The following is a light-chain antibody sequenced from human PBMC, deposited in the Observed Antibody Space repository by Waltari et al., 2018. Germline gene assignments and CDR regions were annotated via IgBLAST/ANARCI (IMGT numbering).Light chain of an antibody. V-gene: IGLV1-51*01. CDR2: DND. CDR1: SSNIGNHY. Sequence: QSVLTQAPSVSAAPGQKVTISCAGSSSNIGNHYVSWYQQFPGTSPKLLIYDNDKRPSGIPDRFAAAKSGTSATLGITGLQTGDEANYYCGTWDTSLSAWVFGGGTKLTVL. CDR3: GTWDTSLSAWV. J-gene: IGLJ3*02.